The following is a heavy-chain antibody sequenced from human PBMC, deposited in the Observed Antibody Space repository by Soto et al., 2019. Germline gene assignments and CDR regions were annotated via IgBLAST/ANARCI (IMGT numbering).Heavy chain of an antibody. D-gene: IGHD6-19*01. CDR3: TTESSSGWSPFDS. CDR1: GYSFTAYY. V-gene: IGHV1-2*02. J-gene: IGHJ4*02. Sequence: QVQLVQSGAEVKKPGASVHVSCKASGYSFTAYYIHWVRQAPGQGLQWMGWINPNGGGTIYAQKYQGRVPLTRATYITPACMDLSGLRSDDTATYYCTTESSSGWSPFDSWGQGTLVTVSS. CDR2: INPNGGGT.